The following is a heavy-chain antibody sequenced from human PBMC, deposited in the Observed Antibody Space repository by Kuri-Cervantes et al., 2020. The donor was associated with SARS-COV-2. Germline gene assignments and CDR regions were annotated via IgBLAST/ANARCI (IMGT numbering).Heavy chain of an antibody. D-gene: IGHD2-2*01. Sequence: SQTLSLTCAVYGGSFSSYYWSWIRQPPGKGLEWIGYIYYSGSTNYNPSLKSRVTISVDTSKNLFSLRLTSVTATDTAIYYCATGRVVPGGYWFDPWGQGILVTVSS. CDR3: ATGRVVPGGYWFDP. CDR2: IYYSGST. CDR1: GGSFSSYY. J-gene: IGHJ5*02. V-gene: IGHV4-59*08.